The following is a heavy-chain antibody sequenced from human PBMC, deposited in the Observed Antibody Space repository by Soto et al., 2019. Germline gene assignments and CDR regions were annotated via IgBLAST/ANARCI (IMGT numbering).Heavy chain of an antibody. CDR1: AGTFSSYA. CDR3: ARAVVVTATQHYYYGMDV. D-gene: IGHD2-21*02. V-gene: IGHV1-69*11. J-gene: IGHJ6*02. Sequence: SVKVSCKASAGTFSSYAISWVRQAPGQGLEWMGRIIPILGTSNYAQTFQGRVTITADESTRTAYMELSSLRSEDTAVYYCARAVVVTATQHYYYGMDVWGQGTTVTVSS. CDR2: IIPILGTS.